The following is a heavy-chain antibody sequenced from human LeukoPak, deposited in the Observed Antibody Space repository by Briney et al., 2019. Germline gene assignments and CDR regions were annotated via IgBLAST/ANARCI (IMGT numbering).Heavy chain of an antibody. J-gene: IGHJ4*02. V-gene: IGHV4-39*01. CDR3: TRQLGTATTSVVDY. Sequence: SETLSLTCTVSGVSVNSGDYYWGWIRQSPGKSLEGIGNIYSSGTTYYNPSLNSRVIISMDTSRNQFSLNLSSVTAADTAVYFCTRQLGTATTSVVDYWGQGTLVTVSS. CDR2: IYSSGTT. D-gene: IGHD1-7*01. CDR1: GVSVNSGDYY.